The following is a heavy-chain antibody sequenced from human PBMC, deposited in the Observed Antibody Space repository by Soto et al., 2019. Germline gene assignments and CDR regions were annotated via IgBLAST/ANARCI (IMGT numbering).Heavy chain of an antibody. CDR2: IIPIFGTA. Sequence: ASVKVSCKASGGTFSSYAISWVRQAPGQGLEWMGGIIPIFGTANYAQKFQGRVTITADESTSTAYMELSSLRSEDTAVYYCARKMATINGPWFDPWGQGTLVTVSS. V-gene: IGHV1-69*13. CDR1: GGTFSSYA. J-gene: IGHJ5*02. D-gene: IGHD5-12*01. CDR3: ARKMATINGPWFDP.